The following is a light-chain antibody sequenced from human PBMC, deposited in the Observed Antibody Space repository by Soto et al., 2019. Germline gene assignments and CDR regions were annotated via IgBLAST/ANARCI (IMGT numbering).Light chain of an antibody. CDR2: GAS. CDR1: QTVSSSY. Sequence: EIVLTQSPGTLSLSPGARATLSFRASQTVSSSYLTWYQQKPGQAPRLLIYGASSRATGIPDRFSGSGSGTDFTLTIRRLEPEAFAVYYCEQYASSLLYFGGGTKVEIK. CDR3: EQYASSLLY. V-gene: IGKV3-20*01. J-gene: IGKJ4*01.